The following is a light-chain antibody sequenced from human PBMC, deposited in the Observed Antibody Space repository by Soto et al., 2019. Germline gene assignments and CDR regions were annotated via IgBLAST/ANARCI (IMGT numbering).Light chain of an antibody. J-gene: IGKJ1*01. Sequence: EIVSTQAPATLSLSPGERATLSCRASQSVSSSYLAWYQQKPGQAPRLLIYGASSRATGIPDRFSGSGSGTDFTLTIIRLEHEDFAVYYCQQYGSSPRAFGQGTKVAIK. CDR1: QSVSSSY. V-gene: IGKV3-20*01. CDR3: QQYGSSPRA. CDR2: GAS.